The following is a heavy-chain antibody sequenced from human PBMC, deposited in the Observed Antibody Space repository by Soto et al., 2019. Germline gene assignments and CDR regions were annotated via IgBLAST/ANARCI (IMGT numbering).Heavy chain of an antibody. CDR3: ARGLNSYGSSRYFDY. J-gene: IGHJ4*02. CDR1: GGSISSGGYY. CDR2: IYYSGST. V-gene: IGHV4-31*03. Sequence: SETLSLTCTVSGGSISSGGYYWSGIRQHPGKGLEWIGYIYYSGSTYYNPSLKSRVTISVDTSKNQFSLKLSSVTAADTAVYYCARGLNSYGSSRYFDYWGQGTLVTVSS. D-gene: IGHD5-18*01.